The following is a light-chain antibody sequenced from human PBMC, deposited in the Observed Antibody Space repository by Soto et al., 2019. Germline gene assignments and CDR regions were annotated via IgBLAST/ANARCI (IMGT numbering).Light chain of an antibody. CDR2: GAS. J-gene: IGKJ1*01. CDR3: QQYNNWPQT. V-gene: IGKV3-15*01. Sequence: EIVITQSPATLSVSPGERATLSCRASQSVSSNLAWYQQKPGQAPRLLIYGASTRDTGIPARFSGSGSGTEFTLTISRLQSEDFEVYYCQQYNNWPQTFGQGTKVDIK. CDR1: QSVSSN.